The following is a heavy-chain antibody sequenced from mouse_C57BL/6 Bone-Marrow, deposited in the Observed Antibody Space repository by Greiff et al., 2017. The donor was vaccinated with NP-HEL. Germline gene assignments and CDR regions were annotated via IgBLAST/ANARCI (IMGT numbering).Heavy chain of an antibody. CDR2: INPNNGGT. CDR1: GYTFTDYN. CDR3: ARNYGSSYPPWFAY. V-gene: IGHV1-18*01. J-gene: IGHJ3*01. Sequence: VQLQQSGPELVKPGASVKIPCKASGYTFTDYNMDWVKQSHGKSLEWIGDINPNNGGTIYNQKFKGKATLTVDKSSSTAYMELRSLTSEDTAVYYCARNYGSSYPPWFAYWGQGTLVTVSA. D-gene: IGHD1-1*01.